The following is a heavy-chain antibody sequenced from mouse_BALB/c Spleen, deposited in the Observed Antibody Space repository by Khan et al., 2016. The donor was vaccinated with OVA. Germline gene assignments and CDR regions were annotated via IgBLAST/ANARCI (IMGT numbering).Heavy chain of an antibody. CDR1: GYTFTDYY. CDR2: ISPGSGDT. CDR3: ARRNYFGYTFAY. Sequence: QVQLQQSGAELARPGASVKLSCTASGYTFTDYYINWVKQRTGQGLEWIGEISPGSGDTYYNERFMGKATLTADKSSSTAYLQLSSLTAEASAVDFCARRNYFGYTFAYGGQGTLVTVSA. J-gene: IGHJ3*01. V-gene: IGHV1-77*01. D-gene: IGHD1-2*01.